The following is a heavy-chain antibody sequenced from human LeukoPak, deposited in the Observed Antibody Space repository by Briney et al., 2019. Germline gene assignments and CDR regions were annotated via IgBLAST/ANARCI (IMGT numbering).Heavy chain of an antibody. J-gene: IGHJ4*02. D-gene: IGHD4-17*01. Sequence: GGSLRLSCAASGFTFNNYAMSWVRQPPGKGLEWVSAVNGDGDSTYYADSVKGRFTLSRDNSKNTLSLQMNSLRAEDTAIYYCAKPLYMTTVPRGGFDSWGQGALVTVSS. CDR3: AKPLYMTTVPRGGFDS. CDR2: VNGDGDST. CDR1: GFTFNNYA. V-gene: IGHV3-23*01.